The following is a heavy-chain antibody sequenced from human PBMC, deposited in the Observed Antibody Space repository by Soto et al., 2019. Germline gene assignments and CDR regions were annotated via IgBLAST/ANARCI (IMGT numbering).Heavy chain of an antibody. CDR2: IDPSDSRT. CDR3: ARQIYDSDTGPNFQYYFDS. V-gene: IGHV5-10-1*01. Sequence: GESLKISCKGSRYSFAGYWITWVRQKPGNGLEWMGRIDPSDSRTYYSPSFRGHVTISVTKSITTVFLQWSSLRASDTAMYYCARQIYDSDTGPNFQYYFDSWGQGTPVTVSS. CDR1: RYSFAGYW. D-gene: IGHD3-22*01. J-gene: IGHJ4*02.